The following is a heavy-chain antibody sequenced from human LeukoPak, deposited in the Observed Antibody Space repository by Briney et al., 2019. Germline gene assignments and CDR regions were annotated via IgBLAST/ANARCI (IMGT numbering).Heavy chain of an antibody. Sequence: GGSLRLSCAASGFTFSSYAMSWVRQAPGKGLEWVSAISGSGGSTYYADSVKGRFTISRDNSKNTLYLQMSSLRAEDTAVYYCAGGTMIVEGDIWGQGTMVTVSS. J-gene: IGHJ3*02. CDR3: AGGTMIVEGDI. D-gene: IGHD3-22*01. V-gene: IGHV3-23*01. CDR1: GFTFSSYA. CDR2: ISGSGGST.